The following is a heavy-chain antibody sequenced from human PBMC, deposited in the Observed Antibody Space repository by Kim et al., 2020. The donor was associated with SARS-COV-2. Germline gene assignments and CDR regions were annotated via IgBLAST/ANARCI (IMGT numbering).Heavy chain of an antibody. CDR1: GNSFTGYY. V-gene: IGHV1-2*02. Sequence: ASVKVSCKASGNSFTGYYLHWVRQAPGQGLEWMGWINPNNGGTDYAQIFQGRVTLTRDTSLSTAYMELSRLRSDDTAVYYCASGRMAARIRNWFDPWGQGTLVTVSS. D-gene: IGHD6-6*01. CDR3: ASGRMAARIRNWFDP. CDR2: INPNNGGT. J-gene: IGHJ5*02.